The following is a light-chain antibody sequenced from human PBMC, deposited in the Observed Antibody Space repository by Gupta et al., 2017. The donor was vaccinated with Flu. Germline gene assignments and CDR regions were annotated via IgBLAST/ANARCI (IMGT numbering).Light chain of an antibody. Sequence: DIQMTQSPSSLSASVGDRVIITCRASQTISNALGWYQQKPGKAPKSLIYGASSLQSGVPSRFSGSGSGTDFTLTISSLQPEDIGTYYCQQYKSYPITFGQGTRLEI. V-gene: IGKV1D-16*01. CDR2: GAS. CDR3: QQYKSYPIT. J-gene: IGKJ5*01. CDR1: QTISNA.